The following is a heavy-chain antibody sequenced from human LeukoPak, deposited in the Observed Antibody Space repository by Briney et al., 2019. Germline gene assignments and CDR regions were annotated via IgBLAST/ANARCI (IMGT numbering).Heavy chain of an antibody. Sequence: SETLSLTCTVSGGSISSGSYYWSWIRQPAGKGLEWIGRIYTSGSTNYNPSLKSRVTISVDTSKNQFSLKLSSVTAADTAVYYCARAAYDDAFDIWGQGTMVTVFS. V-gene: IGHV4-61*02. J-gene: IGHJ3*02. CDR3: ARAAYDDAFDI. D-gene: IGHD2-15*01. CDR1: GGSISSGSYY. CDR2: IYTSGST.